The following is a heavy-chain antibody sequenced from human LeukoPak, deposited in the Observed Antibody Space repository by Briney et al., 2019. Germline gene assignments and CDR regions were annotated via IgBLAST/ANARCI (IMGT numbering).Heavy chain of an antibody. J-gene: IGHJ6*02. D-gene: IGHD2-21*02. Sequence: PSETLSLTCTFSGGSISSGDYYWSWIRQPPGKGLEWIGYIYYSGTTYYSPSLKTRVTISIDTSKNQFSLKLSPVTAADTAVYYCARVEVAVVAAAQTPKYGMDVWGQGTTVTVSS. V-gene: IGHV4-30-4*01. CDR2: IYYSGTT. CDR3: ARVEVAVVAAAQTPKYGMDV. CDR1: GGSISSGDYY.